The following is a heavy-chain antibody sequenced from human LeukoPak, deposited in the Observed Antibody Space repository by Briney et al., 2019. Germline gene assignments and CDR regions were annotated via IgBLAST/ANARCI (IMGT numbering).Heavy chain of an antibody. V-gene: IGHV3-23*01. CDR3: AKLPTGYPNWFDP. D-gene: IGHD3-9*01. CDR1: GFTFSSYA. J-gene: IGHJ5*02. CDR2: IGGSGDST. Sequence: QSGGSLRLSCAASGFTFSSYAMSWVRQAPGKGLEWVSAIGGSGDSTYYTDSVTGRFTISRDNSKNTLYLQMNSLRAEDTALYYCAKLPTGYPNWFDPWGQGTLVTVSS.